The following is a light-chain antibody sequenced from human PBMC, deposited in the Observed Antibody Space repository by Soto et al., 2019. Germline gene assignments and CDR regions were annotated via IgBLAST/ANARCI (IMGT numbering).Light chain of an antibody. CDR2: GAS. CDR3: QQSGSSPPT. J-gene: IGKJ1*01. V-gene: IGKV3-20*01. Sequence: EILLTQSPGTLSLSPGERATLSCRASQSVSSEYLAWYQQRPDQAPRLLFYGASSRATGIPDRFSGSGSGTDFTLTISRLEPEDFAVYYCQQSGSSPPTFGQGTKVDIK. CDR1: QSVSSEY.